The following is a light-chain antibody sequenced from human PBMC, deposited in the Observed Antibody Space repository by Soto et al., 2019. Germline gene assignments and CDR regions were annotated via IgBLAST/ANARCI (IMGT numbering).Light chain of an antibody. Sequence: DIVLTQTRLSSPVTLGQPASISCRSSQSLVHIDGNTYFNWLQQRPGQPPRLLIYKISNRFPGVPDRCGGSGAWTYFTLKISRVKAEDVGVYYCMQATQSYTFGQGTRLEIK. J-gene: IGKJ2*01. CDR2: KIS. V-gene: IGKV2-24*01. CDR3: MQATQSYT. CDR1: QSLVHIDGNTY.